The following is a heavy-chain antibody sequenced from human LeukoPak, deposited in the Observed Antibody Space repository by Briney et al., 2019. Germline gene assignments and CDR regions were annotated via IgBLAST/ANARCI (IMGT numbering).Heavy chain of an antibody. J-gene: IGHJ6*03. Sequence: AETLCLTCAVSGVSVSSGSYYWSWIRRPPGKGLEWVGYIYYSWSTNYNPSLKSRVTISVDTSKNQFSLKLSSVTAADTAAYYCARVRVGKSKWYMDVWGKGTTVTVSS. D-gene: IGHD1-26*01. CDR1: GVSVSSGSYY. V-gene: IGHV4-61*01. CDR2: IYYSWST. CDR3: ARVRVGKSKWYMDV.